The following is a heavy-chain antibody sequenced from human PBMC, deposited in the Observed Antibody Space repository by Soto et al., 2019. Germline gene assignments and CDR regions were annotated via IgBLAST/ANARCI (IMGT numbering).Heavy chain of an antibody. CDR1: GGSLISYA. D-gene: IGHD6-19*01. Sequence: VKVSCKASGGSLISYAIILGRQAAGQGLEWMGGIIPIFGTANYAQKFQGRVTITADESTSTAYMELSSLRSEDTAVYYCASGRIAVAGILAATHERDGWYFDLWGRGTLVTVSS. CDR2: IIPIFGTA. V-gene: IGHV1-69*01. J-gene: IGHJ2*01. CDR3: ASGRIAVAGILAATHERDGWYFDL.